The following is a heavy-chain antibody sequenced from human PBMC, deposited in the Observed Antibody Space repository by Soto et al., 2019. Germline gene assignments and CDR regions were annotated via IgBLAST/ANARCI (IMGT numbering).Heavy chain of an antibody. CDR2: IKDRDYGGTA. J-gene: IGHJ4*02. CDR1: GFNFSDAW. CDR3: TTNDY. Sequence: QLVESGGDLVTPGESLRLSCVASGFNFSDAWMTWVRQAPGKGLEWVGRIKDRDYGGTADYAASVKGRFTMSRDDSTNMLLLQMNSLKSKVTAVYYCTTNDYWGPGTQVTVSP. V-gene: IGHV3-15*01.